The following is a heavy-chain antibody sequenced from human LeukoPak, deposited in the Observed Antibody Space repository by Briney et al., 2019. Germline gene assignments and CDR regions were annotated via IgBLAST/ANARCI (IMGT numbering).Heavy chain of an antibody. D-gene: IGHD3-10*01. J-gene: IGHJ3*01. CDR2: VSNDGSNQ. Sequence: GGSLRLSCAASGFTFTYYAMHWVRQAPGKGLEWVSFVSNDGSNQDYTDSVKGRFIISRDDSKSAVYLQMNSLRVDDTAMYSCARGPDPVVRGPRRAFDLWGQGTMVTVSS. CDR1: GFTFTYYA. V-gene: IGHV3-30-3*01. CDR3: ARGPDPVVRGPRRAFDL.